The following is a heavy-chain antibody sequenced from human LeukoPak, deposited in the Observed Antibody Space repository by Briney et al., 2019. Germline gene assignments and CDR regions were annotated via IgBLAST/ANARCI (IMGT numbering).Heavy chain of an antibody. V-gene: IGHV4-4*07. CDR3: AVVVPATIGFDAFDI. D-gene: IGHD2-2*02. J-gene: IGHJ3*02. CDR2: IYTSGST. CDR1: GGSISSYY. Sequence: SETLSLTCTVSGGSISSYYWSWIRQPAGKGLEWIGRIYTSGSTNYNPSLKSRVTISVDTSKNQFSLKLSSVTAADTAVYYCAVVVPATIGFDAFDIWGQGTMVTVSS.